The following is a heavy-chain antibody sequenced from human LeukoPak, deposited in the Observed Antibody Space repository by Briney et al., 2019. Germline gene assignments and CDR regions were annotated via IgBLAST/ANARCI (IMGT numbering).Heavy chain of an antibody. D-gene: IGHD3-22*01. V-gene: IGHV3-30*18. CDR1: GFTFSSYG. J-gene: IGHJ4*02. CDR3: GKVPYYYDSSGYCI. Sequence: TGGSLRLSCAASGFTFSSYGMHWVRQAPGKGLEWVAVISYYGSNKYYADSVKGRFTISRDNSKNTLYLQMNSLRAEDTAVYYCGKVPYYYDSSGYCIWGQGTLVSVSS. CDR2: ISYYGSNK.